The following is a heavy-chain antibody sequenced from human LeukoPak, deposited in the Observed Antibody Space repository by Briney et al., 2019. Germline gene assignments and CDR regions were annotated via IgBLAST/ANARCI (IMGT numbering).Heavy chain of an antibody. CDR2: IYTSGST. D-gene: IGHD3-3*01. CDR1: GGSISSGSYY. Sequence: SETLSLTCTVSGGSISSGSYYWSWIRQPAGKGLEWIGRIYTSGSTNYNPSLKSRVTVSVDTSKNQFSLKLSSVTAADTAVYYCARDIPHYDFWSGYWGYNWFDPWGQGTLVTVSS. CDR3: ARDIPHYDFWSGYWGYNWFDP. J-gene: IGHJ5*02. V-gene: IGHV4-61*02.